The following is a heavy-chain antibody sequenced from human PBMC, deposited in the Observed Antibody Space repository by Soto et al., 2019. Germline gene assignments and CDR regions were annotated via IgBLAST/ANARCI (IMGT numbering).Heavy chain of an antibody. V-gene: IGHV1-24*01. J-gene: IGHJ5*02. CDR1: GYTFMEVA. Sequence: QVQLVQSGAEVKKPGASVKVSCKVSGYTFMEVAMNWVRQAPGKGLEWLGGFDPDEAETIYAQHFQGRVTMTEDTSTDTVYMELSSLRSEDTALYFCTTYHGDYNFDHWGQGTLVTVSS. CDR3: TTYHGDYNFDH. D-gene: IGHD4-17*01. CDR2: FDPDEAET.